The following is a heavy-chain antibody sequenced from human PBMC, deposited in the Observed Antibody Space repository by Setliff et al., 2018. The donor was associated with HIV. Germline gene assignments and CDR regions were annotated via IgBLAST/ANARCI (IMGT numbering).Heavy chain of an antibody. V-gene: IGHV3-74*01. CDR3: ARGVPLLPPRN. CDR1: GFTFSSYW. Sequence: GGSLRLSCAASGFTFSSYWMHWVRQAPGKGLVWVFGMNTDGSSTRYADSVKGRFTISRDNAKNMLYMQMNSLSADDTAVYYCARGVPLLPPRNWGQGALVTVSS. J-gene: IGHJ4*02. CDR2: MNTDGSST. D-gene: IGHD1-26*01.